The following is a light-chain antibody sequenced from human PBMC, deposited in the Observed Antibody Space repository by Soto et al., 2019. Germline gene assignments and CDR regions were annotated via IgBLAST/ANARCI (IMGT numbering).Light chain of an antibody. CDR2: GAS. J-gene: IGKJ2*01. V-gene: IGKV3-20*01. CDR1: QTIITY. Sequence: EIVLTQSPGTLSLSPGERATLSCRASQTIITYLAWYQQKPGQAPRLLIYGASTRATGVPDRLSGSGSGADFTLTINRLEPEDFAVYFCQHYYRLPPTYGQGTKLEV. CDR3: QHYYRLPPT.